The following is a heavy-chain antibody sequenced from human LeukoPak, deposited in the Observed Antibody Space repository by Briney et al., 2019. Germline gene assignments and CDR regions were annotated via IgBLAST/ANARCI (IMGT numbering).Heavy chain of an antibody. J-gene: IGHJ6*03. CDR1: GGSISSYY. Sequence: SETLSLTCTVSGGSISSYYWNWIRQPPGKGLEWIGYINYSGSTNYNPSLKSRVTISVDTSKNQFSLNLSSVTAADTAVYYCARAVVTANPYYYYYMDVWGKGTTVTISS. V-gene: IGHV4-59*01. CDR3: ARAVVTANPYYYYYMDV. D-gene: IGHD2-21*02. CDR2: INYSGST.